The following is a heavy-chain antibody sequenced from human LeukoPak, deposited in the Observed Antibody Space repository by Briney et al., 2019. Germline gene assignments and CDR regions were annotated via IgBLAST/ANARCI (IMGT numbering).Heavy chain of an antibody. V-gene: IGHV3-21*01. Sequence: KPGGSLRLSCAASGFTFSDYSMNWVRQAPGKGLEWVSSISRNSRHVYYGGSVWGRFTISRDDARNSLFLEMNSLRAEDMAVYYCVRDFMAMGGTMAYLHYWGQGTLVTVSS. CDR1: GFTFSDYS. J-gene: IGHJ1*01. CDR3: VRDFMAMGGTMAYLHY. CDR2: ISRNSRHV. D-gene: IGHD1-26*01.